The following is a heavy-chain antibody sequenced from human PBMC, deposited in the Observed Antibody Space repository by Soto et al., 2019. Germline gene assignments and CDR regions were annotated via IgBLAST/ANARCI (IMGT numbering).Heavy chain of an antibody. CDR1: GYTFTSYD. V-gene: IGHV1-8*01. CDR3: ARGRRPYYDFWSGYYVFDY. CDR2: MNPNSGNT. Sequence: ASVQVSCKASGYTFTSYDINWVRQATGQGLEWMGWMNPNSGNTGYAQKFQGRVTMTRNTSISTAYMELSSLRSEDTAVYYCARGRRPYYDFWSGYYVFDYWGQGTLVTVSS. J-gene: IGHJ4*02. D-gene: IGHD3-3*01.